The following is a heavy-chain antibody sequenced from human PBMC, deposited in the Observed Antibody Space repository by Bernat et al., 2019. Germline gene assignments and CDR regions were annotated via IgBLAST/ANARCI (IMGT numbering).Heavy chain of an antibody. CDR2: ISSTSRYI. D-gene: IGHD3-10*01. CDR3: ARAPFYGSGSYYSDYCYYYMDV. Sequence: EVQLVESGGGLVKPGGSLRLSCAASGFTFSSYSMNWVRQAPGEGLEWVSFISSTSRYIYYADSVKGRFTISRDNAKNSLYLQMNSLRAEDTAVYYCARAPFYGSGSYYSDYCYYYMDVWGKGTTVTVSS. CDR1: GFTFSSYS. V-gene: IGHV3-21*01. J-gene: IGHJ6*03.